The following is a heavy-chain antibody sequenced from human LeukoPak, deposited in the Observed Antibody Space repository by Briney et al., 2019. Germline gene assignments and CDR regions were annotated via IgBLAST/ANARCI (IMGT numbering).Heavy chain of an antibody. J-gene: IGHJ4*02. D-gene: IGHD3-22*01. V-gene: IGHV1-69*13. Sequence: ASVKVSCKASGGTFSSYAISWVRQAPGQGLEWMGGIIPIFGTANYAQKFQGRVTITADESTSTAYMELSSLRSEVTAVYYCASGYYDSSGYYYYFDYWGQGTLVTVSS. CDR2: IIPIFGTA. CDR1: GGTFSSYA. CDR3: ASGYYDSSGYYYYFDY.